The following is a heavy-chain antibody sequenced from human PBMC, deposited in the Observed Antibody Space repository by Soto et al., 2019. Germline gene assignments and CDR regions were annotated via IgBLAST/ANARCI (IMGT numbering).Heavy chain of an antibody. V-gene: IGHV2-70*04. CDR3: ARTHAIVGAMTNYFYX. D-gene: IGHD1-26*01. Sequence: SGATLVNPTQTLTLTCTFSGFSLSTSGMRVSWIRHPPVRALEWLARIDWDDDKFYRTYLKTRLTISKDTSKNQVVLTMTNMDTVDTAPYYCARTHAIVGAMTNYFYXWGQVTLFTVSX. CDR1: GFSLSTSGMR. J-gene: IGHJ4*02. CDR2: IDWDDDK.